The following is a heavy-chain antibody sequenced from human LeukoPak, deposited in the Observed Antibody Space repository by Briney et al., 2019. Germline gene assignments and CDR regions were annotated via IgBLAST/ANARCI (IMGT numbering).Heavy chain of an antibody. CDR2: IYTNRWT. CDR1: AGTINTDLYY. Sequence: SETLSLTCTVSAGTINTDLYYWTWLRQPDGQGLEWIVRIYTNRWTDYNPSLKSRVTMSVDTSKNQFSLKLSFVTSADTALYYCARGSGWNAFDPWGQGTLVTVSS. D-gene: IGHD6-19*01. J-gene: IGHJ5*02. V-gene: IGHV4-61*02. CDR3: ARGSGWNAFDP.